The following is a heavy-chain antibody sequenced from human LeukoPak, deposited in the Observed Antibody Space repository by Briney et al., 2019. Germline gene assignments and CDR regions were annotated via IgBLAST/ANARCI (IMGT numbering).Heavy chain of an antibody. CDR2: ISGSGGST. CDR1: GFTFSSYA. V-gene: IGHV3-23*01. D-gene: IGHD6-13*01. CDR3: AKDHSSSWPGWYFDL. J-gene: IGHJ2*01. Sequence: GGSLRLSCAASGFTFSSYAMSWVRQAPGKGLEWVSAISGSGGSTYYADSVTGRFTISRDNSKNTLYLQMNSLRAEDTAVYYCAKDHSSSWPGWYFDLWGRGTLVTVSS.